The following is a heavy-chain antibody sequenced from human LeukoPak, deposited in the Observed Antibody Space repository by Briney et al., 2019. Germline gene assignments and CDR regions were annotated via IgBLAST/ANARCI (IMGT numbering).Heavy chain of an antibody. V-gene: IGHV4-34*01. D-gene: IGHD4-17*01. CDR2: ISDRGSA. CDR1: GGSFSGYS. CDR3: ARGRTGENTYVGGYYYMDV. Sequence: PSETLSLTCAVFGGSFSGYSWTWIRQPPGKGLEWIGKISDRGSANYNPSLKSRVTISVHASGNKFSLELSSATAADTAVYYCARGRTGENTYVGGYYYMDVWGKGTTVIVSS. J-gene: IGHJ6*03.